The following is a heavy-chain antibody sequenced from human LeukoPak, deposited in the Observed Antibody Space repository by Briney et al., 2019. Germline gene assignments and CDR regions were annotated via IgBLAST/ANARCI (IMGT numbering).Heavy chain of an antibody. CDR3: ACIVDTAMVYAFDI. CDR2: ISYDGSNK. Sequence: SGGSLRLSCAASGCTFSSYGMHWVRQAPGKGLEWVAVISYDGSNKYYADSVKGRFTISRDNSKNTLYLQMNSLRAEDTAVYYCACIVDTAMVYAFDIWGQGTMVTVSS. CDR1: GCTFSSYG. D-gene: IGHD5-18*01. V-gene: IGHV3-30*03. J-gene: IGHJ3*02.